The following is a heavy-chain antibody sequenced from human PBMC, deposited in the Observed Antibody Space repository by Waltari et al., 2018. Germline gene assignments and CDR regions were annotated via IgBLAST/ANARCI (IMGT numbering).Heavy chain of an antibody. D-gene: IGHD6-13*01. Sequence: QVQLVQSGAEVKKPGASVKVSCKASGYTFTGYYMHWVRQAPGQGLEWMGRINPNSGGTNYAQKFQGRVTMTRDTSISTAYMELSRLRSDDTAVYYCARALYSSSPAGAFDIWGQGTMVTVSS. CDR2: INPNSGGT. CDR3: ARALYSSSPAGAFDI. CDR1: GYTFTGYY. J-gene: IGHJ3*02. V-gene: IGHV1-2*06.